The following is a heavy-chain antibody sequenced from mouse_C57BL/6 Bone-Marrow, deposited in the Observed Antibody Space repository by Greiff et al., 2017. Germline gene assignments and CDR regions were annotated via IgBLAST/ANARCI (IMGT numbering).Heavy chain of an antibody. V-gene: IGHV1-67*01. D-gene: IGHD2-3*01. Sequence: QVQLQQSGPEVVRPGVSVKISCKGSGYTFADFAMHWVKQSHAKSLEWIGVIRTYNGNTHYNQKFKVKATMTVDKSSNTAYMELARLTSEESAIYYCAREAGYYYYAMDYWGQGTSVTVSS. J-gene: IGHJ4*01. CDR3: AREAGYYYYAMDY. CDR2: IRTYNGNT. CDR1: GYTFADFA.